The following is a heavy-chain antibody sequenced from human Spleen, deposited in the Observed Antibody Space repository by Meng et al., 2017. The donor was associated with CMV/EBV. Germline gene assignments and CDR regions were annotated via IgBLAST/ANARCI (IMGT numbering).Heavy chain of an antibody. CDR1: GYTFTNYY. CDR2: VNPSGGST. Sequence: ASVKVSCKASGYTFTNYYIHWVRQAPGQGLEWMGIVNPSGGSTTYAQKFQGRVTMTSDTSTSTVYMELSSLRSQDTAVYYCARDYSTKYCSSTSCGSYYYGMDVWGQGTTVTVSS. J-gene: IGHJ6*02. CDR3: ARDYSTKYCSSTSCGSYYYGMDV. D-gene: IGHD2-2*01. V-gene: IGHV1-46*01.